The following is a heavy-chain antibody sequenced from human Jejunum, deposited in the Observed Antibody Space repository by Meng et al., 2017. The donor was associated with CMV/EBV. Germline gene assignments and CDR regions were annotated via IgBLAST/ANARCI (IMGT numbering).Heavy chain of an antibody. Sequence: SGFTFSNSTMHWVRQAPGKGLEWVAYISYNGGRTYMADSVKGRFTISRDNSKNTMYLQMNSLRADDTAVYYCAREGTLSFSLESWGQGTLVTVSS. V-gene: IGHV3-33*05. D-gene: IGHD3-10*01. CDR2: ISYNGGRT. J-gene: IGHJ4*02. CDR1: GFTFSNST. CDR3: AREGTLSFSLES.